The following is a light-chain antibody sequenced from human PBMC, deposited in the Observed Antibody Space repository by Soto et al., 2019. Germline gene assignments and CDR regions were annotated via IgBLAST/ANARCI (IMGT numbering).Light chain of an antibody. CDR3: SSLTTSTTYV. CDR1: SSDVGAYNY. Sequence: QSALTQPASVSGSPGQSITISCTGTSSDVGAYNYVSWYQQHPGKAPKLMIYDVNYRPSGVSNRFSGSKSGNTASLSISGLQAEDEADYYCSSLTTSTTYVFGTGTKLTVL. J-gene: IGLJ1*01. CDR2: DVN. V-gene: IGLV2-14*03.